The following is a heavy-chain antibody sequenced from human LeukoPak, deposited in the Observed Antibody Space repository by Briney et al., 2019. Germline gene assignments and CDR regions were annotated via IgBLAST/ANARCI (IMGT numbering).Heavy chain of an antibody. J-gene: IGHJ6*02. V-gene: IGHV3-21*01. CDR2: ILSTGIYK. CDR3: ARGGRDDDFWSGYIYGMDV. D-gene: IGHD3-3*01. Sequence: PGGSLRLSCAASGFTFTNYAMNWVRQAPGEGLEWVSTILSTGIYKYYADSVKGRFNISRDNAKNSLYLQMNSLRAEDTAVYYCARGGRDDDFWSGYIYGMDVWGQGTTVTVSS. CDR1: GFTFTNYA.